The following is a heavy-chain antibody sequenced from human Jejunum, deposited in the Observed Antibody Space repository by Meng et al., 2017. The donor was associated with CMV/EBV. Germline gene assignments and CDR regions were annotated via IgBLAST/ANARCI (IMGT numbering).Heavy chain of an antibody. CDR3: ARAGGLGYCRGGSCYSNDYYCDS. V-gene: IGHV3-11*01. D-gene: IGHD2-15*01. J-gene: IGHJ4*02. CDR2: ISISGSTI. Sequence: WIRQAPGKGLEWVSYISISGSTIYYADSVKGRFTISRDNAKNSLYLQMNSLRAEDTAVYYCARAGGLGYCRGGSCYSNDYYCDSWSQGTLVTVSS.